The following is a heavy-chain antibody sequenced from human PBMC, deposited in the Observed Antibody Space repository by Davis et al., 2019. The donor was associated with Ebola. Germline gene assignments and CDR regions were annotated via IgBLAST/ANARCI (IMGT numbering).Heavy chain of an antibody. J-gene: IGHJ4*02. CDR3: ARHRDFWSADAEGFDY. D-gene: IGHD3-3*01. Sequence: SETLSLTCAVSGGSISSSNWWSWVRQPPGKGLEWIGEIYHSGSTNYNPSLKSRVTISVDKSKNQFSLKLSSVTAADTAVYYCARHRDFWSADAEGFDYWGQGTLVTVSS. CDR2: IYHSGST. CDR1: GGSISSSNW. V-gene: IGHV4-4*02.